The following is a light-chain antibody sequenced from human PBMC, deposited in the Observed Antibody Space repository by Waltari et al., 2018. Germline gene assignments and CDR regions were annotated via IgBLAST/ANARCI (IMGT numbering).Light chain of an antibody. Sequence: IQMTQSPSSLSASVGDRVTITCRASQDIKRYLNWYQQKPGEAPKVLIYGASALQSGVPSRFSGSGSGTDFTITIRSLQPEDFATYYCQESYATPRTFGQGTKVEVK. CDR3: QESYATPRT. CDR2: GAS. V-gene: IGKV1-39*01. J-gene: IGKJ1*01. CDR1: QDIKRY.